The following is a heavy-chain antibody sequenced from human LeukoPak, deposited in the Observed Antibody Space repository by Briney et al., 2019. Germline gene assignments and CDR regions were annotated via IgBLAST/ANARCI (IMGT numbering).Heavy chain of an antibody. V-gene: IGHV4-39*07. J-gene: IGHJ4*02. CDR1: GGSISSSSYY. CDR2: ISYSGST. CDR3: ARDLLNEGNHLDY. D-gene: IGHD4-23*01. Sequence: SETLSLTCNVSGGSISSSSYYWGWIRQPPGKGLECIGSISYSGSTYYNPSLKSRVTISVDTSKNQFSLKLSSVTAADTAVYYCARDLLNEGNHLDYWGQGTLVTVSS.